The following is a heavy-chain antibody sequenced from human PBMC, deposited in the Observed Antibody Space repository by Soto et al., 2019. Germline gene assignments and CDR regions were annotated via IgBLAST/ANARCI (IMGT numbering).Heavy chain of an antibody. CDR3: APGRGITSAPYYFYGMDV. CDR1: GGSLSGYY. J-gene: IGHJ6*02. Sequence: QVQLQQWGAGLLKPSETLSLTCAVYGGSLSGYYWSWIRQPPGKGLEWIGEINHSGSTNYNPSLKSRVTISIDTSKTQFSLKLSSVTAADTAVYYCAPGRGITSAPYYFYGMDVWGQGTTVTVSS. D-gene: IGHD3-10*01. V-gene: IGHV4-34*01. CDR2: INHSGST.